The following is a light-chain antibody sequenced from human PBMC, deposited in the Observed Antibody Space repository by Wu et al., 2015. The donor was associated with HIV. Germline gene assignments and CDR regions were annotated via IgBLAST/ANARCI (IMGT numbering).Light chain of an antibody. J-gene: IGKJ3*01. Sequence: EIVLTQSPGTLSLSPGERATLSCRASQSVSSSYLAWYQHKPDQAPRLLVYGTSSRATGIPDRFSGSGSGTDFTLTINRVEPEDFAVYFCQQYGTSPGTFGPGTKVDF. CDR2: GTS. CDR1: QSVSSSY. V-gene: IGKV3-20*01. CDR3: QQYGTSPGT.